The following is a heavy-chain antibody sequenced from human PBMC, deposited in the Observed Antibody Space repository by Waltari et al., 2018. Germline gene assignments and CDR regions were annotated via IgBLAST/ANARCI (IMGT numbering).Heavy chain of an antibody. CDR3: ARGRVEDYDFWSGYYSDDAFDI. D-gene: IGHD3-3*01. V-gene: IGHV4-34*01. J-gene: IGHJ3*02. Sequence: QVQLQQWGAGLLKPSETLSLTCAVYGGSFSGYYWSWIRQPPGKGLEWIGEINHSGSTNYNPSLKSRVTISVDTSKNQFSLKLSSVTAADTAVYYCARGRVEDYDFWSGYYSDDAFDIWGQGTMVIVSS. CDR1: GGSFSGYY. CDR2: INHSGST.